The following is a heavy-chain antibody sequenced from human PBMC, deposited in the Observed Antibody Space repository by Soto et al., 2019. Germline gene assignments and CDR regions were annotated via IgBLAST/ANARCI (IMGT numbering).Heavy chain of an antibody. J-gene: IGHJ4*02. CDR2: MNPNSGNT. CDR1: GYTFPSYD. D-gene: IGHD3-22*01. Sequence: ASVTVSRKASGYTFPSYDINWVRQATGQGLEWMGWMNPNSGNTGYAQKFQGRVTMTRNTSISTAYMELSSLRSEDTAVYYCARADYYDRSGYLLPCGYWGQGTLVTVSS. CDR3: ARADYYDRSGYLLPCGY. V-gene: IGHV1-8*01.